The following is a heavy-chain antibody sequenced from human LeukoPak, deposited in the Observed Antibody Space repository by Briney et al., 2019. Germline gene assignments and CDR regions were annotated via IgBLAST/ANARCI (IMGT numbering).Heavy chain of an antibody. CDR3: ARTRYYDFWSGYYGPKHKDYVHYFDY. Sequence: PSETLSLTCAVYGGSFSGYYWSWIRQPPGKGLEWIGEINHSGSTNYNPSLKSRVTISVDTSKNQFSLKLSSVTAADTAVYYCARTRYYDFWSGYYGPKHKDYVHYFDYWGQGTLVTVSS. CDR1: GGSFSGYY. CDR2: INHSGST. V-gene: IGHV4-34*01. D-gene: IGHD3-3*01. J-gene: IGHJ4*02.